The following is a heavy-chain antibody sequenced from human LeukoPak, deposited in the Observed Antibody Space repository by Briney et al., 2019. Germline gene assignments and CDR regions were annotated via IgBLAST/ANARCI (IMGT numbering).Heavy chain of an antibody. D-gene: IGHD1-1*01. CDR1: GYSFRNYW. Sequence: TGGSLRLSCAASGYSFRNYWMHWVRQAPGKGPVWVSRIDNDGRTTDYAVSVKGRFTISRDNVQNTLYLQMDSLRAEDTAVYYCAKASWVSNADAVLWGQGTLVTVSS. CDR3: AKASWVSNADAVL. V-gene: IGHV3-74*01. CDR2: IDNDGRTT. J-gene: IGHJ4*02.